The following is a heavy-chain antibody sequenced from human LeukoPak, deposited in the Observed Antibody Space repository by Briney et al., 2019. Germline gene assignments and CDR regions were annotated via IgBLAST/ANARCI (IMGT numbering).Heavy chain of an antibody. Sequence: SETLSLTCTVSGGSISSYYWSWIRQPAGKGLEWIGRIYTSGSTNYNPSLKSRVTISIDTSKNQFSLKLTSVTAADTAVYYCAREPRGYCSGGSCSNWFDPWGQGTLVTVSS. J-gene: IGHJ5*02. CDR1: GGSISSYY. D-gene: IGHD2-15*01. V-gene: IGHV4-4*07. CDR3: AREPRGYCSGGSCSNWFDP. CDR2: IYTSGST.